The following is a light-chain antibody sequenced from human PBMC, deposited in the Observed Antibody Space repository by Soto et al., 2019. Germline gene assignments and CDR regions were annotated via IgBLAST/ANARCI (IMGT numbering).Light chain of an antibody. CDR2: KAS. J-gene: IGKJ1*01. V-gene: IGKV1-5*03. Sequence: DIKMTQSPSTLSGSVVDRVTITYRASQTISSWLAWYQQKPGKAPKRLIYKASNLKSGVPSRFSGSGSGTEFTLTMSSLQPDDFATYYCQHYDSYSEAFGQGTKV. CDR1: QTISSW. CDR3: QHYDSYSEA.